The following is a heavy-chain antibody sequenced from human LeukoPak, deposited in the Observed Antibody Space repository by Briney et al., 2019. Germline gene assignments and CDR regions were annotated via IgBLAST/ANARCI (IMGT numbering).Heavy chain of an antibody. Sequence: PSETLSLTCTASGGSISSYYWSWIRQPPGKGLEWIGYIYYSGSTNYNPSLKSRVTISVDTSKNQFSLKLSSVTAADTAVYYCARYHHKPITLYNWFDPWGQGTLVTVSS. CDR1: GGSISSYY. CDR3: ARYHHKPITLYNWFDP. V-gene: IGHV4-59*08. CDR2: IYYSGST. D-gene: IGHD3-16*01. J-gene: IGHJ5*02.